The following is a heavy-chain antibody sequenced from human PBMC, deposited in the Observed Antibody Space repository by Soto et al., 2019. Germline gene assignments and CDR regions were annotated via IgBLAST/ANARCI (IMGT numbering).Heavy chain of an antibody. V-gene: IGHV1-2*02. CDR3: ARGFYGDYTRRYNWFDP. J-gene: IGHJ5*02. D-gene: IGHD4-17*01. CDR2: INPNSGGT. Sequence: GASVKVSCKASGYTFTGYYMHWVRQAPGQGLEWMGWINPNSGGTNYAQKFQGRVTMTRDTSISTAYMELSRLRSDDTAVYYCARGFYGDYTRRYNWFDPWGQGTLVTVSS. CDR1: GYTFTGYY.